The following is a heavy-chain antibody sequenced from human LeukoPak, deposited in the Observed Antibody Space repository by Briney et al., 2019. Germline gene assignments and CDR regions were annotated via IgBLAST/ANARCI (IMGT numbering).Heavy chain of an antibody. Sequence: PGGSLRLSCVVSGFTFSSFSMNWVRQAPGKGLEWVSTIGSSSSYTYFADSVKGRFTISRDNAKNSLYLQMNSLRAEDTAVYYCARGDKYIAFSPPLQGFDYWGQGTLVTVSS. V-gene: IGHV3-21*01. CDR2: IGSSSSYT. D-gene: IGHD3-3*02. J-gene: IGHJ4*02. CDR3: ARGDKYIAFSPPLQGFDY. CDR1: GFTFSSFS.